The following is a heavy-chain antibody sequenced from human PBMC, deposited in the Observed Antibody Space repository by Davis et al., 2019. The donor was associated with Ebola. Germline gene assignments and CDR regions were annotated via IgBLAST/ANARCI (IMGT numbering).Heavy chain of an antibody. CDR1: GYSFTTHW. J-gene: IGHJ6*02. V-gene: IGHV5-51*01. D-gene: IGHD6-19*01. CDR2: TYPADSDT. Sequence: GESLKISCKATGYSFTTHWIAWVRQMPGKGLEWMGITYPADSDTRYSPSFQGQVTMSADKSTNTAFLQWTNLRASDTAMYYCARRRSAGWHDNYAMDVWGQGTTVTVSS. CDR3: ARRRSAGWHDNYAMDV.